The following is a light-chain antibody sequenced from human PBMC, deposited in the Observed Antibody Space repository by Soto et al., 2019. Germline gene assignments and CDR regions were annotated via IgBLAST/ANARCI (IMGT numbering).Light chain of an antibody. J-gene: IGKJ2*01. CDR2: GAS. CDR3: QQGHNWPLT. Sequence: EIVMTQSPATLSLSPGVRAALSCRASKSINSELAWYQQRPGQPPRLLNYGASPRATGVPARFTGSEYGSVFTRTRSGLQAEDFAVYYCQQGHNWPLTCGQGTRMEI. CDR1: KSINSE. V-gene: IGKV3-15*01.